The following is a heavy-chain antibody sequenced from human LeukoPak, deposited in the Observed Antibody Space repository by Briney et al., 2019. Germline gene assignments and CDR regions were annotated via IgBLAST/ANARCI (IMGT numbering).Heavy chain of an antibody. D-gene: IGHD5-12*01. V-gene: IGHV4-59*08. J-gene: IGHJ4*02. CDR2: IHYSGKA. CDR1: GGSISGHY. CDR3: ARHYGIDQWLRFDFDY. Sequence: PSETLSLTCTVSGGSISGHYWTWVRQPPGEGLEWIGQIHYSGKADYNPSLRSRITISVDTSKNQMSLKVTSVTAADTAVYYCARHYGIDQWLRFDFDYWGQGTLVTVSS.